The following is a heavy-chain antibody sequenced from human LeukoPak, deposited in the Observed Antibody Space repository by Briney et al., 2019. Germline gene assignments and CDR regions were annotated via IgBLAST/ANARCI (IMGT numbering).Heavy chain of an antibody. Sequence: PSETLSLTCAVYGGSFSGYYWSWIRQPPGKGLEWIGEINHSGSTNYNPSLKSRVTISVDTSKNQFSLRLSSVTAADTAVYYCAGYYDILTGYDYWGQGTLVTVSS. J-gene: IGHJ4*02. CDR3: AGYYDILTGYDY. CDR1: GGSFSGYY. D-gene: IGHD3-9*01. CDR2: INHSGST. V-gene: IGHV4-34*01.